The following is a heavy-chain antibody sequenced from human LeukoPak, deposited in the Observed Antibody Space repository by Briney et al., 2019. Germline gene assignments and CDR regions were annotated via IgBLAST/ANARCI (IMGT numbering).Heavy chain of an antibody. J-gene: IGHJ6*03. V-gene: IGHV4-34*01. CDR3: ARLGDYVGYYYYYYYMDV. CDR2: INHSGST. Sequence: SETLSLTCAVYGGSFSGYYWSWIRQPPGKGLEWIGEINHSGSTNYNPSLKSRVTISVDTSKNQFSLKLSSVTAADTAVYYCARLGDYVGYYYYYYYMDVWGKGTTVTVSS. CDR1: GGSFSGYY. D-gene: IGHD4-17*01.